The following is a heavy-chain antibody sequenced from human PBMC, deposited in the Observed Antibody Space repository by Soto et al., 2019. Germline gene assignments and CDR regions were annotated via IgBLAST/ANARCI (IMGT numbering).Heavy chain of an antibody. Sequence: PVGSLRLSCASSVFTFAVHAMSCVRQAPGKWLEWVSSISGLGGTTHYADSVTGRFNISRDNSNSMMYLQVNRLRVEDTAIYYCVKDRMARKWKMPFDSWGQGTPVTVSS. CDR3: VKDRMARKWKMPFDS. V-gene: IGHV3-23*01. J-gene: IGHJ4*02. CDR1: VFTFAVHA. CDR2: ISGLGGTT. D-gene: IGHD1-1*01.